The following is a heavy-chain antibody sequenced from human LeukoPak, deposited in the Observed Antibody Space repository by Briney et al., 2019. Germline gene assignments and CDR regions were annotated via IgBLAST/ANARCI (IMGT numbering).Heavy chain of an antibody. V-gene: IGHV4-4*07. J-gene: IGHJ3*02. CDR1: GGSISSYY. Sequence: SETLSLTCTVSGGSISSYYWSWIRQPAGKGLEWIGRIYTSGSTNYNPSLKSRVTMSVDTSKNQFSLKLSSVTAADTAVYYCARRPPNWGEDAFDIWGQGTMVTVSS. CDR2: IYTSGST. CDR3: ARRPPNWGEDAFDI. D-gene: IGHD7-27*01.